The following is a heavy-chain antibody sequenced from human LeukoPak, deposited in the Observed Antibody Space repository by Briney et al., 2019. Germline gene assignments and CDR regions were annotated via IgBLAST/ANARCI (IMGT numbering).Heavy chain of an antibody. J-gene: IGHJ4*02. D-gene: IGHD6-13*01. Sequence: ASVKVSCKASGCSFTSYYLHWVRQAPGQGLEWMGIINPRGGTTSFAQKFQGRVTMTRDTSTSTVYMDLSSLTSDETAVYYCARGIATAGYDYWGQGTLVTVSS. V-gene: IGHV1-46*01. CDR2: INPRGGTT. CDR3: ARGIATAGYDY. CDR1: GCSFTSYY.